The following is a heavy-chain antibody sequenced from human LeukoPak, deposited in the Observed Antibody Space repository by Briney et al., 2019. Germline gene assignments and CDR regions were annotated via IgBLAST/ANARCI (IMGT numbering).Heavy chain of an antibody. CDR2: IYYSGST. D-gene: IGHD3-22*01. J-gene: IGHJ4*02. Sequence: SETLSLTCSVSGGSISGYYWSWIRQPPGKGLEWIGYIYYSGSTDYNPSLKSRVTISVDTSKNQFSLNLSSVTAADTAVYYCARYDSGGYYYDYWGQGTLVTASS. CDR1: GGSISGYY. CDR3: ARYDSGGYYYDY. V-gene: IGHV4-59*01.